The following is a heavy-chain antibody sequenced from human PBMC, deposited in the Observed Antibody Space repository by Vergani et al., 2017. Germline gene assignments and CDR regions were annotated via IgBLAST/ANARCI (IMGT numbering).Heavy chain of an antibody. CDR3: ATGPRNYDILTGYRYYYYMDV. CDR1: GFTFSSYW. J-gene: IGHJ6*03. D-gene: IGHD3-9*01. CDR2: ISGSGGST. V-gene: IGHV3-23*04. Sequence: EVQLVESGGGLVQPGGSLRLSCAASGFTFSSYWMSWVRQAPGKGLEWVSAISGSGGSTYYADSVKGRFTISRDNSKNTLYLQMNSLRAEDTAVYYCATGPRNYDILTGYRYYYYMDVWGKGTTVTVSS.